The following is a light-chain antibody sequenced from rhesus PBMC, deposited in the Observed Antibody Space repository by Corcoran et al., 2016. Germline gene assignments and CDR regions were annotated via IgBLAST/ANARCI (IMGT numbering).Light chain of an antibody. CDR1: QRLSNY. Sequence: DIQMTQSPSSLSASVGDRVTIACQASQRLSNYLNWYQQKPGKNPKLLFYRSSTLQNGIPSRFSGSGSVTDFILTISSLQPEDFATYYCQQGYSYPLTFGGGTKVELK. CDR2: RSS. V-gene: IGKV1S9*01. J-gene: IGKJ4*01. CDR3: QQGYSYPLT.